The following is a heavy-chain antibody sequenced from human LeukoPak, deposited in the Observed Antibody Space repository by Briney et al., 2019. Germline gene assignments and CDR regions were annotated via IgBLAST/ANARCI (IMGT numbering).Heavy chain of an antibody. CDR2: ISSSSSYI. CDR3: ARVFGIAVAGTPDY. J-gene: IGHJ4*02. CDR1: GFTFSSYS. Sequence: GGSLRLSCAASGFTFSSYSMNWVRQAPGKGLEWVSSISSSSSYIYYADSVKGRFTISRDNAKDSLYLQMNSLRAEDTAVYYCARVFGIAVAGTPDYWGQGTLVTVSS. V-gene: IGHV3-21*01. D-gene: IGHD6-19*01.